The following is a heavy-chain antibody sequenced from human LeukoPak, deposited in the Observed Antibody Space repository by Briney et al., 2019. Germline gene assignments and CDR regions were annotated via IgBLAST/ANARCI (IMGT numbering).Heavy chain of an antibody. J-gene: IGHJ6*04. Sequence: GGTLRFSCAASGFTFSSYAMTWVRQAPGKGLEWVSAISGSGDNTYYADSLKGRFTISRDNFKNTLYLQMNSLRAEDTAVYFCAKGTFYYASGSYCMDVWGEGTTVTVFS. CDR1: GFTFSSYA. CDR2: ISGSGDNT. CDR3: AKGTFYYASGSYCMDV. D-gene: IGHD3-10*01. V-gene: IGHV3-23*01.